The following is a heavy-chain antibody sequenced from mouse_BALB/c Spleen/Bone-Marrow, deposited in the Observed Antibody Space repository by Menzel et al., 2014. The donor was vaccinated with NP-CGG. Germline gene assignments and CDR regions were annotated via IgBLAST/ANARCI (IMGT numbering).Heavy chain of an antibody. J-gene: IGHJ3*01. CDR3: ARGLYYDYVFAY. CDR2: IWSGGST. D-gene: IGHD2-4*01. Sequence: QVQLQQSGPGLVQPSQSLSITCTVSGFSLTSYGVHWVRQSPGKGLEWLGVIWSGGSTDYNAAFISRLSISKDNSKSQVFFKMHSLQANDTARYYCARGLYYDYVFAYWGQGTLVTVSA. V-gene: IGHV2-2*02. CDR1: GFSLTSYG.